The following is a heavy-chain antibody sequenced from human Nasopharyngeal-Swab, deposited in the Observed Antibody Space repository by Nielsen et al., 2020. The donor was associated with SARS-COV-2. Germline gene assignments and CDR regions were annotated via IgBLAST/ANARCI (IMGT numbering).Heavy chain of an antibody. D-gene: IGHD5-12*01. V-gene: IGHV3-23*01. Sequence: GESLKISCAASGFTFSSYAMSWVRQAPGKGLEWVSAISGSGGSTYYADSVKGRFTISRDNAKNSLYLQMNSLRAEDTAVYYCARVSGYSGYDFYNWFDPWGQGTLVTVSS. CDR3: ARVSGYSGYDFYNWFDP. CDR1: GFTFSSYA. J-gene: IGHJ5*02. CDR2: ISGSGGST.